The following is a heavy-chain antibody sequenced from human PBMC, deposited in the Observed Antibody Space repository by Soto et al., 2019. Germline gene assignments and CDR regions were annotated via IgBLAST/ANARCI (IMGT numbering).Heavy chain of an antibody. V-gene: IGHV1-69*12. CDR2: IIPIVGTA. J-gene: IGHJ6*02. D-gene: IGHD6-13*01. CDR3: AIDPTGYSSSWYNLGMEV. Sequence: QVQLVQSGAEVKKPGSSVKVSCKASGGTFSSYAISWVRQAPGQGLEWMGGIIPIVGTATYAQKYQGGVTITADASTTTAYMELSSLRSEATAVYYCAIDPTGYSSSWYNLGMEVWGQGTTDTVSS. CDR1: GGTFSSYA.